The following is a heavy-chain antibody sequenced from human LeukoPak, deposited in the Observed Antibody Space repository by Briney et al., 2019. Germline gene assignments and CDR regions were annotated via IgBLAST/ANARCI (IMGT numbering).Heavy chain of an antibody. CDR2: IWYDGSNK. Sequence: PGRSLRLPCAASGFTFSSYGMHWVRQAPGKGLEWVAVIWYDGSNKYYADSVKGRFTISRDNSKNTLYLQMNSLRAEDTAVYYCARQLWFGGKNWFDPWGQGTLVTVSS. D-gene: IGHD3-10*01. J-gene: IGHJ5*02. CDR3: ARQLWFGGKNWFDP. V-gene: IGHV3-33*01. CDR1: GFTFSSYG.